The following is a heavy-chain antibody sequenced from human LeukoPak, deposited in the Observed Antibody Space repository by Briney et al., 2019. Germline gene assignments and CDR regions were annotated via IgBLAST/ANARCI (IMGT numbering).Heavy chain of an antibody. CDR2: IIPILGIA. CDR3: ARVLWFWELLLGAFYYGMDV. Sequence: SVKVSYKASGGTFSSYAISWVRQASGQGLEWMGRIIPILGIANYAQKFQGRVTITADKSTSTAYMELSSLRSEDTAVYYCARVLWFWELLLGAFYYGMDVWGQGTTVTVSS. V-gene: IGHV1-69*04. D-gene: IGHD3-10*01. CDR1: GGTFSSYA. J-gene: IGHJ6*02.